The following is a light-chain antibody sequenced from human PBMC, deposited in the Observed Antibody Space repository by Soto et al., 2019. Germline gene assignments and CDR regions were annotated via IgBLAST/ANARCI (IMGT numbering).Light chain of an antibody. CDR2: GAY. J-gene: IGKJ1*01. V-gene: IGKV3-20*01. CDR3: QQYGSSPRT. CDR1: QSVSSN. Sequence: EIVITQSPATLSVSPGERATLSCRASQSVSSNLAWYQQKPGQAPRLLIYGAYTRDTGIPDRFSGSGSGTEFTLTISRLEPEDFAVYYCQQYGSSPRTFGQGTKVDIK.